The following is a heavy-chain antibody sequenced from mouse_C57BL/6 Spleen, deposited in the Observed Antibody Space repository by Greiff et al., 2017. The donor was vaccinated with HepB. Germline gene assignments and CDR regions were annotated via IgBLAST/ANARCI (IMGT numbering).Heavy chain of an antibody. CDR2: IYPGNSDT. V-gene: IGHV1-5*01. D-gene: IGHD2-1*01. CDR1: GYTFTSYW. J-gene: IGHJ2*01. CDR3: TRGEHYGNYLYYFDY. Sequence: EVQLQQSGPVLARPGASVKMSCKTSGYTFTSYWMHWVKQRPGQGLEWIGAIYPGNSDTSYNQKFKGKAKLTAVTAASTAYMELSSLTNEDSAVYYCTRGEHYGNYLYYFDYWGQGTTLTVSS.